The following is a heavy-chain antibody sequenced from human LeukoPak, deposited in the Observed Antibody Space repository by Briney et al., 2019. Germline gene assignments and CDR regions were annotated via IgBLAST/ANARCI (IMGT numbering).Heavy chain of an antibody. V-gene: IGHV4-34*01. D-gene: IGHD3-22*01. CDR3: ASVSSGYRDY. CDR1: GGSFSGYY. CDR2: INHSGST. Sequence: PSETLSLTCAVYGGSFSGYYWSWIRQPPGKGLEWIGEINHSGSTNYNPSLKSRATISVDTSKNQFSLKLSSVAAADTAVYYCASVSSGYRDYWGQGTLVTVSS. J-gene: IGHJ4*02.